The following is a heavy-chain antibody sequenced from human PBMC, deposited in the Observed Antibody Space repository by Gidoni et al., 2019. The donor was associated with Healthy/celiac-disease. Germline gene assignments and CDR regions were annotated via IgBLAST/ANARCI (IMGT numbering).Heavy chain of an antibody. CDR1: GYTLTRYG. CDR2: ISAYKGNT. J-gene: IGHJ4*02. V-gene: IGHV1-18*01. D-gene: IGHD3-22*01. Sequence: QVQLVQSGAEVKKPGASVKVSCKASGYTLTRYGTRWVRQPPGQGLEWMGWISAYKGNTNYAQRLQGRVTMTTDTSTSTAYIELRSLRSDDTAVYYCAREKGYYYDSSGYYKGALDYWGQGTLVTVSS. CDR3: AREKGYYYDSSGYYKGALDY.